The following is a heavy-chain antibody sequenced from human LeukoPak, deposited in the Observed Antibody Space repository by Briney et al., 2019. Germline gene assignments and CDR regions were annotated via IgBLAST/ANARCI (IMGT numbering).Heavy chain of an antibody. D-gene: IGHD4/OR15-4a*01. Sequence: GGSLRLSCAASGLTFSSYAMHWVRQAPGKGLEWVAVISYDGSNKYYADSVKGRFTISRDNSKNTLYLQMNSLRAEDTAVYYCARDASPTISSIGDYWGQGTLVTVSS. J-gene: IGHJ4*02. CDR2: ISYDGSNK. CDR3: ARDASPTISSIGDY. CDR1: GLTFSSYA. V-gene: IGHV3-30*04.